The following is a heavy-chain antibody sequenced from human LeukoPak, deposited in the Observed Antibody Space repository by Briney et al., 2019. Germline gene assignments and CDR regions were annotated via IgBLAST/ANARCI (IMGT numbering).Heavy chain of an antibody. CDR1: GFTFSSYW. D-gene: IGHD4-23*01. V-gene: IGHV3-66*01. Sequence: PGGSLRLSCAASGFTFSSYWMHCVREAPRKGLGWVSVIYSGGSTYYADSVKGRFTISRDNSKNTLYLQMNSLRAEDTAVYYCATTVVTPSGFDYWGQGTLVTVSS. J-gene: IGHJ4*02. CDR3: ATTVVTPSGFDY. CDR2: IYSGGST.